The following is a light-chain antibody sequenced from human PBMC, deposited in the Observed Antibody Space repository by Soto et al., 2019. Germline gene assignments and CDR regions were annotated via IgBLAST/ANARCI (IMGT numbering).Light chain of an antibody. CDR2: GDS. Sequence: QSVLTQPPSVSGAPGQRVTISCTGTFGAGYDVHWYQQLPGTAPKLLIYGDSNRPSGVPDRFSGSRSGTSASLAITGLQAEDESDYYCQSSDSRLSGSGVFCGGTKLTVL. V-gene: IGLV1-40*01. CDR1: FGAGYD. CDR3: QSSDSRLSGSGV. J-gene: IGLJ2*01.